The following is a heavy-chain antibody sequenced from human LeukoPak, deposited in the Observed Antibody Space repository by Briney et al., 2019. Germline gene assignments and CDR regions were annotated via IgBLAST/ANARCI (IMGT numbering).Heavy chain of an antibody. Sequence: GGSLRLSCEASGFTFRTSWMSWVRQAPGKGLEWVADINEDGIETYYVHSLRGRFTISRANANNSLFLQMDSLRAEDTAVYYCARQARVTHFYGGFGSHFDFWGQGILVTVSS. CDR2: INEDGIET. J-gene: IGHJ4*02. V-gene: IGHV3-7*01. CDR3: ARQARVTHFYGGFGSHFDF. D-gene: IGHD3-10*01. CDR1: GFTFRTSW.